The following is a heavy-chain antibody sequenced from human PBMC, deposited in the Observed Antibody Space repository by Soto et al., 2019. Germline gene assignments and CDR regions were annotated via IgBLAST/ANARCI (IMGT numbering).Heavy chain of an antibody. CDR3: ATRTDYYYGSGSLGVMDV. V-gene: IGHV4-31*03. Sequence: QVQLQESGPGLVKPSQTLSLTCTVSGGSISSGSYYWSWIRQLPGKGLEWIGYIYYSGSTYYNPSHKSRVTISVDTSKNQFSLKLNSVNAADTAVYYCATRTDYYYGSGSLGVMDVWGQGTTVTVSS. D-gene: IGHD3-10*01. J-gene: IGHJ6*02. CDR2: IYYSGST. CDR1: GGSISSGSYY.